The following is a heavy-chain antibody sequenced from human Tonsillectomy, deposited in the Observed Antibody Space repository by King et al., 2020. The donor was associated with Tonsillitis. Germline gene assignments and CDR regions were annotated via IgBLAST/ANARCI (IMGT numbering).Heavy chain of an antibody. CDR2: IYYIGIT. V-gene: IGHV4-59*01. Sequence: QLQESGPGLVKPSETLSLTCTVSGGSISSYYWSLIRQPPVKGLDWVGVIYYIGITTYIPSPKSRVTISVDTSKNQFSLKLSPVTAADTAVYYCARDYGDHAWYFDLWGRGTLVTVSS. D-gene: IGHD4-17*01. CDR3: ARDYGDHAWYFDL. CDR1: GGSISSYY. J-gene: IGHJ2*01.